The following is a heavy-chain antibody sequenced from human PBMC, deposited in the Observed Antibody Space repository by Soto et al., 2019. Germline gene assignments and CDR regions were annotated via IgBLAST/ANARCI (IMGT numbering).Heavy chain of an antibody. CDR1: GGSVNKANSF. V-gene: IGHV4-31*03. CDR2: IYYSGST. CDR3: ARDADYGGSRGGMDV. Sequence: QVRLEESGPGLVKPSETLSLICSVSGGSVNKANSFWTWIRHHPENGLEWLGYIYYSGSTRYNPSFKTRATLSIDTSQNQFSRRLNSVTVADTAVYFCARDADYGGSRGGMDVWGRGTTVTVSS. J-gene: IGHJ6*02. D-gene: IGHD4-17*01.